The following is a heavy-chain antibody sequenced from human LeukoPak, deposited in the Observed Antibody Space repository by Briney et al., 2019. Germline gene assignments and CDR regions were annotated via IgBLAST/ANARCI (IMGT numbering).Heavy chain of an antibody. J-gene: IGHJ6*03. CDR3: AKSMDGCSSTSCPDYYYYYYMDV. Sequence: GGTLRLSCAASGFTFSSYAMSWVRQAPGKGLEWVSAISGSGGSTYYADSVKGRFTISRDNSKNTLYLQMNSLRAEDTAVYYCAKSMDGCSSTSCPDYYYYYYMDVWGKGTTVTVSS. D-gene: IGHD2-2*01. CDR1: GFTFSSYA. V-gene: IGHV3-23*01. CDR2: ISGSGGST.